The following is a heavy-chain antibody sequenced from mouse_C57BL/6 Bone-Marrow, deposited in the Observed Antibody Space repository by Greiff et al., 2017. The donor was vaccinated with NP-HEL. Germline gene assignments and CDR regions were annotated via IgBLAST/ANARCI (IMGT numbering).Heavy chain of an antibody. Sequence: EVQLVESGGGLVQPGGSLKLSCAASGFTFSDYYMYWVRQTPEKRLEWVAYISNGGGSTYYPDTVKGRFTISRDNAKNTLYLQMSRLKSEDTAMYYCARHGGLRPFAYWGQGTLVTVSA. D-gene: IGHD1-2*01. CDR1: GFTFSDYY. CDR3: ARHGGLRPFAY. CDR2: ISNGGGST. J-gene: IGHJ3*01. V-gene: IGHV5-12*01.